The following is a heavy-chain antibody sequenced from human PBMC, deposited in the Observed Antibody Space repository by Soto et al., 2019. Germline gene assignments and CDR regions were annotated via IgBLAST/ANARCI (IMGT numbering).Heavy chain of an antibody. D-gene: IGHD5-18*01. CDR3: AGQIQLYGMDV. Sequence: ASVKVSCKASGYTLTSYDINWVRQATGQGLEWMGWMNPNSGNTGYAQKFQGRVTMTRNTSISTAYMELSSLRPEDTAVYYCAGQIQLYGMDVWGQGTTVTVSS. V-gene: IGHV1-8*01. CDR2: MNPNSGNT. J-gene: IGHJ6*02. CDR1: GYTLTSYD.